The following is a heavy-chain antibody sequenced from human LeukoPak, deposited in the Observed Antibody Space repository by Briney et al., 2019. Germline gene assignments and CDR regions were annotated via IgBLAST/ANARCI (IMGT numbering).Heavy chain of an antibody. Sequence: GGSLRLSCAASGFTFSDYYMSWIRQAPGKGLEWVSHISRSGSTRYYADSLKGRFTISRDNAKNSLYLQMNSLRAGDTAVYYCARTAYYYDSSGYDDAFDIWGQGIMVTVSS. CDR3: ARTAYYYDSSGYDDAFDI. V-gene: IGHV3-11*01. CDR1: GFTFSDYY. CDR2: ISRSGSTR. J-gene: IGHJ3*02. D-gene: IGHD3-22*01.